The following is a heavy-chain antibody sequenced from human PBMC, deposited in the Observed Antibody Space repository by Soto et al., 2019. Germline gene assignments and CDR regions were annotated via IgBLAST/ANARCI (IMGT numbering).Heavy chain of an antibody. V-gene: IGHV3-11*06. CDR3: ATWLGYCSSTSCLDY. CDR1: GFTFSDYY. D-gene: IGHD2-2*01. CDR2: ISSSSSYT. J-gene: IGHJ4*02. Sequence: PGGSLRLSCAASGFTFSDYYMSWIRQAPGKGLEWVSYISSSSSYTNYADSVKGRFTISRDNAKSSLYLQMNSLRAEDTAVYYCATWLGYCSSTSCLDYWGQGTLVTVSS.